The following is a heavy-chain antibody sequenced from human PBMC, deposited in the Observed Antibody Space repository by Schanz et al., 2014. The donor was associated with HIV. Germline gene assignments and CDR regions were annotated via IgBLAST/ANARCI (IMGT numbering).Heavy chain of an antibody. CDR3: VRDQGTTWISGGNWFDP. J-gene: IGHJ5*02. V-gene: IGHV3-33*01. Sequence: VQLVESGGDWVQPGRSLRLSCAASGFTFSIFGIHWVRQAPGKGLEWVAIIGYDGSNKYYADSVKGRFTVSRDNSKNTNTLYLQMNSLRAEDTAVYYCVRDQGTTWISGGNWFDPWGQGTLVTVSS. CDR1: GFTFSIFG. D-gene: IGHD1-1*01. CDR2: IGYDGSNK.